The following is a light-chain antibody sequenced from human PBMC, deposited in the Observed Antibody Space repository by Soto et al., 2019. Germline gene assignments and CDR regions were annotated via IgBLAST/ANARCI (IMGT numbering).Light chain of an antibody. Sequence: QSALTQPASVSGSPGQSITISCTGTSSDVGTYNLVSWHQHHPGKAPKLIIYEGSKRPSGVSNRFSGSKSGNMASLTISGLQAEDEADYYCCSFAVGSTLVFGGGTQLTVL. J-gene: IGLJ2*01. CDR1: SSDVGTYNL. V-gene: IGLV2-23*01. CDR3: CSFAVGSTLV. CDR2: EGS.